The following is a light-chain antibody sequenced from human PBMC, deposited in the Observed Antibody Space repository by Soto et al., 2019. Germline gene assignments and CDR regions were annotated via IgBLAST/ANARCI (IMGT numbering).Light chain of an antibody. V-gene: IGKV1-27*01. J-gene: IGKJ4*01. CDR3: QKDNSAPQLT. CDR1: QGISNY. CDR2: AAS. Sequence: DIQMTQSPSSLSASVGDRVTITCRASQGISNYLAWYQQKPGKVPKLLIYAASTLQSGVPSRFSGSGSGTAFTLTISSLQPEDVATYYCQKDNSAPQLTFGGGTKVESK.